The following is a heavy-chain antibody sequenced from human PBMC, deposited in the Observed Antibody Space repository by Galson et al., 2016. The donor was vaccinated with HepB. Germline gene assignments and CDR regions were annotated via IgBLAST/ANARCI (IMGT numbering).Heavy chain of an antibody. D-gene: IGHD4-17*01. Sequence: SLRLSCAASGFTFNSYPINWVRQAPGKGLEWLALISSDGFRTRYATPVTGRFTISRDNSKSTVYLHMDSLRPEDTAIYYCAKDAYYGDYALDYWGQGSLVTVSS. CDR3: AKDAYYGDYALDY. J-gene: IGHJ4*02. CDR1: GFTFNSYP. V-gene: IGHV3-30-3*02. CDR2: ISSDGFRT.